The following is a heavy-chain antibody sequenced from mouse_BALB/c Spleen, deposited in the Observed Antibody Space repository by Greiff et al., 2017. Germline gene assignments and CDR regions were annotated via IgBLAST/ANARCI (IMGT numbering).Heavy chain of an antibody. CDR3: ARLTARATFAY. CDR2: INPSTGYT. CDR1: GYTFTSYW. V-gene: IGHV1-7*01. Sequence: QVQLQPSGAELAKPGASVKMSCKASGYTFTSYWMHWVKQRPGQGLEWIGYINPSTGYTEYNQKFKDKATLTADKSSSTAYMQLSSLTSEDSAVYYCARLTARATFAYWGQGTLVTVSA. D-gene: IGHD3-2*01. J-gene: IGHJ3*01.